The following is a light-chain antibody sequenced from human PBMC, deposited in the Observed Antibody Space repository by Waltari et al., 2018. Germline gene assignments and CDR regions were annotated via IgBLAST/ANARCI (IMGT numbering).Light chain of an antibody. V-gene: IGKV3-20*01. J-gene: IGKJ1*01. CDR2: GAS. CDR1: QTVSRS. Sequence: PGERATLACRASQTVSRSLAWYQQKPGQAPKLLIYGASTRATGIPDRFTGSGSGTDFSFTISSLEPEDFAIYFCQHYVRLPATFGQGTKVEIK. CDR3: QHYVRLPAT.